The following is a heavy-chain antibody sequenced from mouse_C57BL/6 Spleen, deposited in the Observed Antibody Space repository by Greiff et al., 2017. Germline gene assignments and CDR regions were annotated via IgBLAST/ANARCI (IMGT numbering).Heavy chain of an antibody. CDR1: GFSLSTFGMG. CDR3: ARFITTVVAPYAMDY. V-gene: IGHV8-8*01. CDR2: IWWDDDK. J-gene: IGHJ4*01. D-gene: IGHD1-1*01. Sequence: QVTLKVSGPGILQPSQTLSLTCSFSGFSLSTFGMGVGWIRQPSGKGLEWLAHIWWDDDKYYNPALKSRLTISKDTSKNQVFLQIANVDTADTATYYCARFITTVVAPYAMDYWGQGTSVTVSS.